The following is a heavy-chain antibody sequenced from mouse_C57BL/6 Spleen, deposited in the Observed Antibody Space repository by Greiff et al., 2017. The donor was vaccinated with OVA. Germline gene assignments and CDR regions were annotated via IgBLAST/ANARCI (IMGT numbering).Heavy chain of an antibody. V-gene: IGHV1-55*01. D-gene: IGHD1-1*01. CDR3: AEGGYGSSYEAWFAY. J-gene: IGHJ3*01. Sequence: QVQLQQSGAELVKPGASVKMSCKASGYTFTSYWITCVKQRPGQGLEWIGDIYPGSGSTNYNEKFKSKATLTVDTSSSTAYMQLSSLTSEDSAVYYCAEGGYGSSYEAWFAYWGQGTLVTVSA. CDR2: IYPGSGST. CDR1: GYTFTSYW.